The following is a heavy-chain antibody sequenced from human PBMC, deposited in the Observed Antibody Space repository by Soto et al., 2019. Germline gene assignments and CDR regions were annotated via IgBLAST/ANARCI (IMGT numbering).Heavy chain of an antibody. CDR3: ARYLRTIVVVPAAIAD. CDR1: GYSFTSYW. D-gene: IGHD2-2*01. CDR2: IYPGDSDT. J-gene: IGHJ4*02. Sequence: XESLNISCTGSGYSFTSYWIGWVHQMPGKGLEWMGIIYPGDSDTRYSPSFQGQVTISADKSISTAYLQWSSLKASDTAMYYCARYLRTIVVVPAAIADWGQGTLVTVSS. V-gene: IGHV5-51*07.